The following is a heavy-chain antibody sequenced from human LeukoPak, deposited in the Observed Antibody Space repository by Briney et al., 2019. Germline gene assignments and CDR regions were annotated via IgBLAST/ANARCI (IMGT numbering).Heavy chain of an antibody. J-gene: IGHJ4*02. D-gene: IGHD1-14*01. CDR3: ASQASRNYDATYYFDY. V-gene: IGHV3-53*01. CDR1: GFTVSSNY. Sequence: HAGRSLRLSCAASGFTVSSNYMSWVRQAPGKGLEWASVIYSGGSTYYADSVKGRFTISRDNFKNTLYLQMNSLRAEDTAVYYCASQASRNYDATYYFDYWGQGTLVTVSS. CDR2: IYSGGST.